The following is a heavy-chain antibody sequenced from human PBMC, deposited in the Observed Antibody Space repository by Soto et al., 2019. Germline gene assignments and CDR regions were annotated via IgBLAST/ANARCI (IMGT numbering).Heavy chain of an antibody. J-gene: IGHJ4*02. Sequence: QVQLVQSGAEVKKPGASVKVSCKASGYTFTSYGISWVRQAPGQGLEWMGWISAYNGNTNYAQKLQGRVTMTTDTSTGTAYMELRSLRSDDTAVYYCARVMTYYYDSSGYYASDWGQGTLVTVSS. V-gene: IGHV1-18*01. CDR1: GYTFTSYG. D-gene: IGHD3-22*01. CDR3: ARVMTYYYDSSGYYASD. CDR2: ISAYNGNT.